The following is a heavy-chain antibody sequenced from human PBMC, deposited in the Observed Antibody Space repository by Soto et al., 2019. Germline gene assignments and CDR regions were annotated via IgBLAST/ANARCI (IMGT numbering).Heavy chain of an antibody. D-gene: IGHD3-9*01. CDR3: AKGYYDIPLDP. CDR1: GFTFSSYA. CDR2: VSGSGGST. J-gene: IGHJ5*02. Sequence: GGSLRLSCAASGFTFSSYAMSWVRQAPGKGLEWVSAVSGSGGSTYYADSVKGRFTISRDNSKSTLYLQMNSLRAEDTAVYYCAKGYYDIPLDPWGQGTLVTVSS. V-gene: IGHV3-23*01.